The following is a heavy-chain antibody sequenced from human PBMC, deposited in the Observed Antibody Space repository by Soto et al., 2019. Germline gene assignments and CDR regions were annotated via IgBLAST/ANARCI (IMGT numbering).Heavy chain of an antibody. V-gene: IGHV3-48*03. Sequence: GVSLRLSCSASGFTFSSYEMNWVRQAPGKGLEWVSYISSSGSTIYYADSVKGRFTISRDNAKNSLYLPMNSLRAEDTAVYYCVSPVGGADYDYGMHVWGQRTTGTVS. CDR1: GFTFSSYE. CDR2: ISSSGSTI. D-gene: IGHD1-26*01. CDR3: VSPVGGADYDYGMHV. J-gene: IGHJ6*02.